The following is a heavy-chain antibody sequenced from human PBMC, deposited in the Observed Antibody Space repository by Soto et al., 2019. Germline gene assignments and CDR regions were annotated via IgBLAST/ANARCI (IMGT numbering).Heavy chain of an antibody. J-gene: IGHJ5*02. V-gene: IGHV4-31*03. CDR3: AREFVDSYDSSGYNNWFDP. Sequence: LSLTCTVSGGSISSGGYYWSWIRQHPGKGLEWIGYIYYSGSTYYNPSLKSRVTISVDTSKNQFSLKLSSVTAADTAVYYCAREFVDSYDSSGYNNWFDPWGQGTLVTVSS. CDR2: IYYSGST. CDR1: GGSISSGGYY. D-gene: IGHD3-22*01.